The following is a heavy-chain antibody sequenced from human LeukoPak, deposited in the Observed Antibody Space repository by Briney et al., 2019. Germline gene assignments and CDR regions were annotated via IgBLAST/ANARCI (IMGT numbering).Heavy chain of an antibody. Sequence: GGSLRLSCAASGFTFSDYYMSWIRQAPGKGLEWVSYISSSGSTIYYADSVKGRFTISRDNAKDSLYLQMNSLRAEDTAVYYCAKDLRAMAKLDAVDYWGQGTLVTVSS. CDR1: GFTFSDYY. CDR2: ISSSGSTI. J-gene: IGHJ4*02. V-gene: IGHV3-11*01. D-gene: IGHD5-18*01. CDR3: AKDLRAMAKLDAVDY.